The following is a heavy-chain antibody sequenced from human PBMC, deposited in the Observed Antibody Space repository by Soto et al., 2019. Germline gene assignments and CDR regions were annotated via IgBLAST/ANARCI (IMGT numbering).Heavy chain of an antibody. CDR1: GGTFSSYA. CDR2: IIPIFGTA. D-gene: IGHD3-10*01. CDR3: ARVKAYYGSGILSHYYYGMDV. V-gene: IGHV1-69*13. J-gene: IGHJ6*02. Sequence: SVKVSCKASGGTFSSYAISWVRQAPGQGLEWMGGIIPIFGTANYAQKFQGRVTITADESTSTAYMELSSLRSEDTAVYYCARVKAYYGSGILSHYYYGMDVWGQGTTVTVSS.